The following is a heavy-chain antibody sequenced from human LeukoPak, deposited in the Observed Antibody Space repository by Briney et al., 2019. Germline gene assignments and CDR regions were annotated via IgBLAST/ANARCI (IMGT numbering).Heavy chain of an antibody. CDR3: ARRWYYYGSGSYYYGY. Sequence: PSETLSLTCTVSGGSISSYYWSWIRQPPGKGLEWIGEINHSGSTNYNPSLKSRVTISVDTSKNQFSLKLSSVTAADTAVYYCARRWYYYGSGSYYYGYWGQGTLVTVSS. J-gene: IGHJ4*02. CDR1: GGSISSYY. D-gene: IGHD3-10*01. V-gene: IGHV4-34*01. CDR2: INHSGST.